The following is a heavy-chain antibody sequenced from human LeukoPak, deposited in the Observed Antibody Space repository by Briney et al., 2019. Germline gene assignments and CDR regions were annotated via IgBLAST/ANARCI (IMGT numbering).Heavy chain of an antibody. J-gene: IGHJ6*02. Sequence: GSLRLSCAASGFTFSSYSMNWIRQPPGKGLEWIGSIYYRGSTYYNPSLKSRVTISVDTSKNQFSLKLSSVTAADTAVYYCARVTNLDYGDPEYYYGMDVWGQGTTVTVSS. CDR3: ARVTNLDYGDPEYYYGMDV. V-gene: IGHV4-39*07. D-gene: IGHD4-17*01. CDR1: GFTFSSYS. CDR2: IYYRGST.